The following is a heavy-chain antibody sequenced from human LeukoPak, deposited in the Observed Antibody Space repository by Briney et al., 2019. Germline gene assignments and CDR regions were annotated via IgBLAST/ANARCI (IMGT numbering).Heavy chain of an antibody. V-gene: IGHV1-8*02. CDR2: MSPNSGNT. CDR1: GGTFISYA. CDR3: ARVGNYDFWSGYYWVDPDLVDYYYYGMDV. Sequence: ASVKVSCKASGGTFISYAISWVRQAPGQGLEWLGWMSPNSGNTGYAQKFQGRVTMTRNTSISTAYMELSSLRSEDTAVYYCARVGNYDFWSGYYWVDPDLVDYYYYGMDVWGQGTTVTVSS. J-gene: IGHJ6*02. D-gene: IGHD3-3*01.